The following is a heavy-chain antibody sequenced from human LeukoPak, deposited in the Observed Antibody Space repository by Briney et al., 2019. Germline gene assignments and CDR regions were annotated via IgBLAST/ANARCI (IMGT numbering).Heavy chain of an antibody. V-gene: IGHV4-38-2*02. CDR1: GGSISSAYY. CDR2: IYHSGST. Sequence: SETLSLTCTVSGGSISSAYYWGWIRQPPGKGLEWIGSIYHSGSTYYNPALKSRVTISVDTSKNQFSLKLSSVTAADTAVYYCARHRSGWLQSSFDYWGQGTLVTVSS. CDR3: ARHRSGWLQSSFDY. D-gene: IGHD5-24*01. J-gene: IGHJ4*02.